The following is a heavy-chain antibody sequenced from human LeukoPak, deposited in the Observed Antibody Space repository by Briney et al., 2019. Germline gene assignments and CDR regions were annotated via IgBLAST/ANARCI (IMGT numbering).Heavy chain of an antibody. V-gene: IGHV1-8*01. Sequence: GASVKVSCKASGYTFLRYDINWVRQAPGQGPEWMGWMNPHTGSTGLAQKFQGRLTMTSNKAVDTAYMELSSLKSDGTAVYFCARGLLRDLKYFDRLLNPYFDTWGQGALVTVSS. J-gene: IGHJ5*02. CDR3: ARGLLRDLKYFDRLLNPYFDT. CDR2: MNPHTGST. CDR1: GYTFLRYD. D-gene: IGHD3-9*01.